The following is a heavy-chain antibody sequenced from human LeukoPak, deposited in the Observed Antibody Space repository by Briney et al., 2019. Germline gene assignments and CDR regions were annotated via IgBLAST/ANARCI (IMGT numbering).Heavy chain of an antibody. Sequence: ASVKVSCKASAYTFTDYYVHWVRQAPGLGLEWMGWSHPSSGGAGYAQKFQGRVSMTGDTSISTAYMQLTRLTSDDTAVYYCGIKRIRGNPFDYWGQGTLVTVSS. J-gene: IGHJ4*02. V-gene: IGHV1-2*02. CDR1: AYTFTDYY. CDR3: GIKRIRGNPFDY. D-gene: IGHD3-10*01. CDR2: SHPSSGGA.